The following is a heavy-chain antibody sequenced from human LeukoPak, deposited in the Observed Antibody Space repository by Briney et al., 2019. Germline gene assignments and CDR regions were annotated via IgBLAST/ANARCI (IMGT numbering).Heavy chain of an antibody. V-gene: IGHV3-15*01. J-gene: IGHJ4*02. CDR2: IKAKAHGGTT. CDR3: TTDENTMVRGVIPDDY. CDR1: GFTFINAW. D-gene: IGHD3-10*01. Sequence: SGGSLRLSCAASGFTFINAWMAWVRQAPGKGLEWVGRIKAKAHGGTTDYAAPVKGRFTISRDDSKNTLYLQMNSLKTEDTAVYYCTTDENTMVRGVIPDDYWGQGTLVTVSS.